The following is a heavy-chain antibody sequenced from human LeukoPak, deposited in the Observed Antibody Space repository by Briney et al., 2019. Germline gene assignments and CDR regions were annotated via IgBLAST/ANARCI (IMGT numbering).Heavy chain of an antibody. Sequence: PSETLSLTCTVSGGSISSGSYYWSWIRQPAGKGLEWIGRIYTSGSTNYNPSLKSRVTISVDTSKNQFSLKLSSVTAADTAVYYCARFGPRSGSLPYYYYGMDVWGQGTTVTVSS. CDR2: IYTSGST. D-gene: IGHD1-26*01. J-gene: IGHJ6*02. CDR3: ARFGPRSGSLPYYYYGMDV. V-gene: IGHV4-61*02. CDR1: GGSISSGSYY.